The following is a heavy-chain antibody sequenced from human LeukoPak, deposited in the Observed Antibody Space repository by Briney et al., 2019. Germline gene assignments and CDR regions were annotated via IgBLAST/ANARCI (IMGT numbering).Heavy chain of an antibody. J-gene: IGHJ4*02. D-gene: IGHD3-22*01. Sequence: GGSLRLSCAASEFTFSSYWMSWVRQAPGKGLEWVGFIRSKAYGGTTEYAASVKGRFTISRDDSKSIAYLQMNSLKTEDTAVYYCTRDGPDYYDSSGSDYWGQGTLVTVSS. V-gene: IGHV3-49*04. CDR2: IRSKAYGGTT. CDR3: TRDGPDYYDSSGSDY. CDR1: EFTFSSYW.